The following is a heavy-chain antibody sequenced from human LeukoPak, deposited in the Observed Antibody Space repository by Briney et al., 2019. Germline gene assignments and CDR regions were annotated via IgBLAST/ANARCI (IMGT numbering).Heavy chain of an antibody. V-gene: IGHV4-59*01. CDR3: ARDGLEGSIL. J-gene: IGHJ4*02. CDR2: IYNSGST. Sequence: ETLSLTCTVSGGSISGYYWSWIRQPPGKGLEWIGYIYNSGSTTYNPPLKSRVTISVDTSKNQFSLRLRSVTAADTAVYYCARDGLEGSILWGQGTLVTVSS. D-gene: IGHD5-24*01. CDR1: GGSISGYY.